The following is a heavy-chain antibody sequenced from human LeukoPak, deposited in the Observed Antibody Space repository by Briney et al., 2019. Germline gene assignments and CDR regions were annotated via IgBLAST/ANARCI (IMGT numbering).Heavy chain of an antibody. CDR3: ASRLTEVTTVAYFDY. CDR1: GGSFSGYY. Sequence: PSETLSLTCAVYGGSFSGYYWSWIRQPPGKGLEWIGEINHSGSTNYNPSLKSRVTISVDTSKNQFSLKLGSVTAADTAVYYCASRLTEVTTVAYFDYWGRGTLVTVSS. J-gene: IGHJ4*02. D-gene: IGHD4-23*01. CDR2: INHSGST. V-gene: IGHV4-34*01.